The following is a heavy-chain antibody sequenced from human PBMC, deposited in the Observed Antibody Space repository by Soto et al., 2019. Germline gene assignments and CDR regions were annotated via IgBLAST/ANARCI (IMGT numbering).Heavy chain of an antibody. Sequence: SETLSLTCTVSGGSISSSSYYWGWIRQPPGKGLEWIGSIYYSGSTYYNPSLKSRVTISVDTSKNQFSLKLSSVPAADTAVYYCARHVVGAQSTFDYWGQGTLVTVSS. V-gene: IGHV4-39*01. CDR1: GGSISSSSYY. J-gene: IGHJ4*02. CDR3: ARHVVGAQSTFDY. CDR2: IYYSGST. D-gene: IGHD1-26*01.